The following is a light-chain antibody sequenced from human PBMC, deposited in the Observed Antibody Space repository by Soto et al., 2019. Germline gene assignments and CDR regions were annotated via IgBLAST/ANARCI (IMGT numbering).Light chain of an antibody. CDR1: NSDVGRYNY. V-gene: IGLV2-14*01. J-gene: IGLJ2*01. CDR2: EVN. Sequence: QSALTQPASVSGSPGQSITISCTGTNSDVGRYNYVSWYQQHPDKAPKLMLYEVNNRRSGISNRFSGSKSGNTASLSISGLQAEDEADYYCSSYTSSNAVVFGGGTKLTVL. CDR3: SSYTSSNAVV.